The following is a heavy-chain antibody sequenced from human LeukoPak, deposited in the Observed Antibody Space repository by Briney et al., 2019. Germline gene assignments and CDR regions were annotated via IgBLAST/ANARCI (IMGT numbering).Heavy chain of an antibody. CDR1: GFTFSSYA. CDR3: AKRSSSWSPFDY. D-gene: IGHD6-13*01. Sequence: WGSLRLSCAASGFTFSSYAMSWVRQAPGKGLEWVSAISGSGGSTYYADSVKGRFTISRDNSKNTLYMQMNSLRAEDTAVYYCAKRSSSWSPFDYWGQGTLVTVSS. CDR2: ISGSGGST. V-gene: IGHV3-23*01. J-gene: IGHJ4*02.